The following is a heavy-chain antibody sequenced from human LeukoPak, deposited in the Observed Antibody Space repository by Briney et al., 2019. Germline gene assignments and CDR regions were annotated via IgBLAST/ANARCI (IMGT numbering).Heavy chain of an antibody. J-gene: IGHJ5*02. CDR2: IRYDGSNK. Sequence: GESLRLSCAASGFTFSTYSMHWVRQAPGKGLEWVAFIRYDGSNKYYADSVKGRFTISRDNSKNTLYLQMNSLRAEDTAVYYCAKGRKYSSSSPEWFDPWGQGTLVTVSS. V-gene: IGHV3-30*02. CDR3: AKGRKYSSSSPEWFDP. CDR1: GFTFSTYS. D-gene: IGHD6-6*01.